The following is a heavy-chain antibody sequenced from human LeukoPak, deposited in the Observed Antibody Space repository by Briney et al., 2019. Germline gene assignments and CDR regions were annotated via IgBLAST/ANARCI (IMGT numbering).Heavy chain of an antibody. J-gene: IGHJ4*02. CDR1: GGSFSGYY. D-gene: IGHD2-2*01. CDR3: ARDRDIVVPAAIANDY. CDR2: INHSGST. Sequence: SETLSLTCAVYGGSFSGYYWSWIRQPPGKGLEWIGEINHSGSTNYNPSLTSRVTISVDTSKNQFSLKLSSVTAADTAVYYCARDRDIVVPAAIANDYWGQGTLVTVSS. V-gene: IGHV4-34*01.